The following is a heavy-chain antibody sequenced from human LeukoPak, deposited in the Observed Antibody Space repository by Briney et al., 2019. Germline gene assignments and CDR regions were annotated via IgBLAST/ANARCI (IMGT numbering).Heavy chain of an antibody. CDR1: GGSFSGYY. D-gene: IGHD6-19*01. V-gene: IGHV4-34*01. CDR2: INHSGST. J-gene: IGHJ5*02. CDR3: ARDPAVAGSHWFDP. Sequence: SETLSLTCAVYGGSFSGYYWSWIRQPPGKGLEWIGEINHSGSTNYNPSLKSRVTISVDTSKNQFSLKLSSVTAADTAVYYCARDPAVAGSHWFDPWGQGTLVTVSS.